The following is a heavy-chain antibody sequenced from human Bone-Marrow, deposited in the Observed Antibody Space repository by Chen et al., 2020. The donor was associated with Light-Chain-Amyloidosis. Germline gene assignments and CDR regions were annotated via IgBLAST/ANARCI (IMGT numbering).Heavy chain of an antibody. CDR2: FYSDNSP. Sequence: EVQLMEPGGGLTQLGGSLRLSCPFTDLPDSSNYMPWVRQAPGKGLEWVCVFYSDNSPYYADSVKGRLTISRDNSKNTLSLQMNSLRAEDTAIYYCARDRGSYPGGGYFDYWGQGTLVTVSS. J-gene: IGHJ4*02. V-gene: IGHV3-53*01. CDR3: ARDRGSYPGGGYFDY. D-gene: IGHD1-26*01. CDR1: DLPDSSNY.